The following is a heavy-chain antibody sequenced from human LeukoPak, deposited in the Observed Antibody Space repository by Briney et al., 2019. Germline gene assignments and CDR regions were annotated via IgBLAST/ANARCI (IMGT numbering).Heavy chain of an antibody. CDR3: AKAPQGKSGYALPAN. D-gene: IGHD5-12*01. CDR1: GFTFSSYA. V-gene: IGHV3-23*01. CDR2: ISSSGGGT. Sequence: GGSLRLSCAASGFTFSSYAMSWVRQAPGKGLEWVSAISSSGGGTYYADSVKGRFTISRDNSKNTLYLQMNSLRVEDTAIYYCAKAPQGKSGYALPANWGQGTLVTVSS. J-gene: IGHJ4*02.